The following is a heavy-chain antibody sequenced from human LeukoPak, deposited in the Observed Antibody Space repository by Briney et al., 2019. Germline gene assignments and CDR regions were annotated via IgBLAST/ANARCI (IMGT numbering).Heavy chain of an antibody. J-gene: IGHJ4*02. Sequence: GGSLRLSCVASGFAFSGYAMTWVRQAPGRGLEWVSAVSGDGAITHYADSVKGRFTISRDNSKNTLYLQMNSLRAEDTAVYYCAKEGCSSTSCYTPLDYWGQETLVTVSS. V-gene: IGHV3-23*01. CDR2: VSGDGAIT. D-gene: IGHD2-2*02. CDR3: AKEGCSSTSCYTPLDY. CDR1: GFAFSGYA.